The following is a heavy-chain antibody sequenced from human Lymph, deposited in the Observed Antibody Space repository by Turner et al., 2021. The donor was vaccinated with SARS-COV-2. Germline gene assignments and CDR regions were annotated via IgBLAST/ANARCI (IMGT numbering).Heavy chain of an antibody. D-gene: IGHD1-26*01. J-gene: IGHJ5*02. CDR1: AATFSSYA. CDR3: ARGRLDSYSGGYYSWFDP. CDR2: IITIHGIA. V-gene: IGHV1-69*04. Sequence: QVQLVQSGAEVKKPVSSVKVSCKASAATFSSYAPSWVRQAPGQGLEWMGRIITIHGIANYAQKFQGRVTITTDKSTSTTYMELSSLRSEDTAVYYYARGRLDSYSGGYYSWFDPWGQGTLVTVSS.